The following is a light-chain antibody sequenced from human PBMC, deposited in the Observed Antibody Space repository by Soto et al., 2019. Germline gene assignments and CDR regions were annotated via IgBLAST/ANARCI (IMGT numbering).Light chain of an antibody. CDR2: KSN. Sequence: QSVLSQPPSASGTPGQTVIISCSGSRSDIGSNFVNWYQHLPGTAPKLLIYKSNQRPSGVPDRFSGSKSGTSASLAISGLQSEDEADYYCAAWDDSLTGPVFGTGTKVTVL. CDR3: AAWDDSLTGPV. J-gene: IGLJ1*01. V-gene: IGLV1-44*01. CDR1: RSDIGSNF.